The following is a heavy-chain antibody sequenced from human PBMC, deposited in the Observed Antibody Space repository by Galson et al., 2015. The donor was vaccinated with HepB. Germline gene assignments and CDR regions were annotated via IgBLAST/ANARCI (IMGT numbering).Heavy chain of an antibody. Sequence: SLRLSCAASGFTFSTYAMSWVRQAPGKGLEWVSTISYSGSTTYYADSLKGRLTISRDNSKNTLYLRMNIVRVEDTAVYYCAKGQPKYDSSGYYLDYWGQGTLVTVSS. CDR1: GFTFSTYA. CDR3: AKGQPKYDSSGYYLDY. J-gene: IGHJ4*02. D-gene: IGHD3-22*01. V-gene: IGHV3-23*01. CDR2: ISYSGSTT.